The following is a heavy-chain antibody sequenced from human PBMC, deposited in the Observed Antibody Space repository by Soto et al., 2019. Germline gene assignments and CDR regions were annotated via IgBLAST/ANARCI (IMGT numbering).Heavy chain of an antibody. CDR3: ARGRRLWFGPYYFDY. CDR2: INHSGST. Sequence: QVQLQQWGAGLLKPSETLSLTCAVYGGSFSGYYWSWIRQPPGKGLEWIGEINHSGSTNYNPSLNSRVTISVDTSKNQFSLKLSSVTAADTAVYYCARGRRLWFGPYYFDYWGQGTLVTVSS. J-gene: IGHJ4*02. CDR1: GGSFSGYY. V-gene: IGHV4-34*01. D-gene: IGHD3-10*01.